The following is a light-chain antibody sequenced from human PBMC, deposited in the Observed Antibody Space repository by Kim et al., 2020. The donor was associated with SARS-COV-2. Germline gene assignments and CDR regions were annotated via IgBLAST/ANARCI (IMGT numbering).Light chain of an antibody. Sequence: TLSASVGGRVTLSCRASQSVSRWLAWYQQKPGKAPKLIIYDGSNLQSGVPSRFSGSGSGTEFNLTISSLQPDDFAIYYCQHRQTFGQGTKVDIK. V-gene: IGKV1-5*01. J-gene: IGKJ1*01. CDR2: DGS. CDR3: QHRQT. CDR1: QSVSRW.